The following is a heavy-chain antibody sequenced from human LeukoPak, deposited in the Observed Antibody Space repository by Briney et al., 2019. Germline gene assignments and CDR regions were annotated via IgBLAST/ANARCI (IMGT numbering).Heavy chain of an antibody. CDR3: AKVWVTMVRGVIDY. V-gene: IGHV3-21*01. CDR2: FSSSSSYI. Sequence: GGSLRLSCAASGFTFSSYSMNWVRQAPGKGLEWVSSFSSSSSYIYYADSVKGRFTISRDNAKNSLYLQINILRAEDTAVYYCAKVWVTMVRGVIDYWRQGTLVTVSS. CDR1: GFTFSSYS. J-gene: IGHJ4*02. D-gene: IGHD3-10*01.